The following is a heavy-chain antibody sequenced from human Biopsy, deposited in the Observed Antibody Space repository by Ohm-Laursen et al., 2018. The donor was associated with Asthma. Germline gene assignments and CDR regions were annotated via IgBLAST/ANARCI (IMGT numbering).Heavy chain of an antibody. J-gene: IGHJ4*02. CDR3: ARKAGSCISRTCYSLDF. D-gene: IGHD2-2*01. CDR2: INPVFGTT. CDR1: GGTFNTYV. V-gene: IGHV1-69*13. Sequence: ASAKASCKSLGGTFNTYVIGWGRQAPGQGLEWMGGINPVFGTTTYPQKFQDRVTITADDSTSTVYMELSSLRSEDTAVYYCARKAGSCISRTCYSLDFWGQGTLVTVSS.